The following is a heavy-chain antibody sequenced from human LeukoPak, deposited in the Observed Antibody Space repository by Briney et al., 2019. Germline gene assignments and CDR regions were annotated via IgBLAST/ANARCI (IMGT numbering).Heavy chain of an antibody. CDR3: ARVLAAAGTGGFDY. CDR2: INPSGGST. D-gene: IGHD6-13*01. J-gene: IGHJ4*02. CDR1: GYTFTSYD. V-gene: IGHV1-46*01. Sequence: ASVKVSCKASGYTFTSYDINWVRQATGQGLEWMGIINPSGGSTSYAQKFQGRVAMTRDTSTSTVYMELSSLRSEDTAVYYCARVLAAAGTGGFDYWGQGTLVTVSS.